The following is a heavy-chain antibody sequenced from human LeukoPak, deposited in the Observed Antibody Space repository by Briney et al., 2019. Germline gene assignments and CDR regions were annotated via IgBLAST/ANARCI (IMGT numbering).Heavy chain of an antibody. CDR2: IYYSGST. D-gene: IGHD5-12*01. CDR1: GASISSNSYY. V-gene: IGHV4-61*05. CDR3: ARVGDGYSGYEPRPSHIDY. Sequence: PSETLSLTCSVSGASISSNSYYWSWIRQPPGKGLEWIGYIYYSGSTNYNPSLKSRVTISVDTSKNQFSLKLSSVTAADTAVYYCARVGDGYSGYEPRPSHIDYWGQGTLVTVSS. J-gene: IGHJ4*02.